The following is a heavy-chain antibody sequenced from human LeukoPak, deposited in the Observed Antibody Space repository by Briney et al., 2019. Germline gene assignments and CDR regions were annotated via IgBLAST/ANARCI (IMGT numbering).Heavy chain of an antibody. CDR2: IYYSGST. CDR3: ARGGTTVTTYYGMDV. J-gene: IGHJ6*02. D-gene: IGHD4-17*01. V-gene: IGHV4-59*08. CDR1: GGSISSYY. Sequence: SETLSLTCTVSGGSISSYYWSWIRQPPGKGLEWIGYIYYSGSTNYNPSLKSRVTISVDTSKNQFSLKLSSVTAADTAVYYCARGGTTVTTYYGMDVWGQGTTVTVSS.